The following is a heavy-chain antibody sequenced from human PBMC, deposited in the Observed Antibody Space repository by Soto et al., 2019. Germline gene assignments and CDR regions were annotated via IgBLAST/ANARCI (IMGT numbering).Heavy chain of an antibody. CDR1: GGSISSYY. CDR3: ASFVYYYDSSGYIENAFDI. D-gene: IGHD3-22*01. V-gene: IGHV4-59*01. Sequence: PSETLSLTCTVSGGSISSYYWSWIRQPPGKGLEWIGYIYYSGSTNYNPSLKSRVTISVDTSKNQFSLKLSSVTAADTAVYYCASFVYYYDSSGYIENAFDIWGQGTMVTVSS. CDR2: IYYSGST. J-gene: IGHJ3*02.